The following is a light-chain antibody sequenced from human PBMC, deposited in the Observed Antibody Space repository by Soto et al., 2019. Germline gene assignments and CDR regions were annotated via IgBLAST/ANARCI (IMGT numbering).Light chain of an antibody. CDR1: SSDVGGYIY. J-gene: IGLJ1*01. CDR3: SSYTSGPTPLV. V-gene: IGLV2-14*01. CDR2: QVN. Sequence: QSALTQPASVSGSPGQSITISCTGTSSDVGGYIYVSWYQQHPGKAPKLMIYQVNNRPSGVSNRFSGSKSGTSASLTISALQSEDEADYYCSSYTSGPTPLVFGTGTKLTVL.